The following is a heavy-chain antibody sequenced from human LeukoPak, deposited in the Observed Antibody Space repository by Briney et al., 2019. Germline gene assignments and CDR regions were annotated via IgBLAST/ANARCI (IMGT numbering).Heavy chain of an antibody. Sequence: GGSLRLSCAASGFTFSSYAMSWVRQAPGKGLEWVSAVSGSGGSTYYADSVKGRFTISRDNSKNTLYLQMNSLRAEDTAVYYCAKDRWELPLVPLVRDYWGQGTLVTVSS. CDR2: VSGSGGST. CDR1: GFTFSSYA. D-gene: IGHD1-26*01. V-gene: IGHV3-23*01. J-gene: IGHJ4*02. CDR3: AKDRWELPLVPLVRDY.